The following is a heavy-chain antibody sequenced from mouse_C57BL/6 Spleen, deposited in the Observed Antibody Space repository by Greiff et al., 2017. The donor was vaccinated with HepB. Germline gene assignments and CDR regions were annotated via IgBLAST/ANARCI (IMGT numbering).Heavy chain of an antibody. CDR2: ISSGGDYI. CDR3: TRDGVYDYDSFDY. Sequence: EVMLVESGEGLVKPGGSLKLSCAASGFTFSSYAMSWVRQTPEKRLEWVAYISSGGDYIYYADTVKGRFTISRDNARNTLYLQMSSLKSEDTAMYYCTRDGVYDYDSFDYWGQGTTLTVSS. J-gene: IGHJ2*01. CDR1: GFTFSSYA. V-gene: IGHV5-9-1*02. D-gene: IGHD2-4*01.